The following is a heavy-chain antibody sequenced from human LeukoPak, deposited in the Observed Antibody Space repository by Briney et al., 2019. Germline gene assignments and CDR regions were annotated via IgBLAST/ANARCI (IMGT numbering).Heavy chain of an antibody. D-gene: IGHD2-15*01. J-gene: IGHJ4*02. CDR3: ARGAVAATPFDY. CDR1: GGTFSSYA. CDR2: IIPIFGTA. V-gene: IGHV1-69*13. Sequence: SVKVSCKASGGTFSSYAISWVRQAPGQGLEWMGGIIPIFGTANYAQKFQGRVTITAGESTSTAYMELSSLRSEDTAVYYCARGAVAATPFDYWGQGTLVTVSS.